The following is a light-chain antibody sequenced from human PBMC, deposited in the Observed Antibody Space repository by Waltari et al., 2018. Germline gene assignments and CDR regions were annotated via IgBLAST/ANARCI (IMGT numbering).Light chain of an antibody. V-gene: IGKV1-5*03. CDR2: TAS. CDR3: QQYNGYWT. J-gene: IGKJ1*01. Sequence: DIQMTQSPSTLSASVGDRVTITCRASQSISSWLAWYQQKPGTAPKLLIYTASTLERVVPSRFSGSGSGTEFTLTINSLQPDDFATYYCQQYNGYWTFGQGTKVEIK. CDR1: QSISSW.